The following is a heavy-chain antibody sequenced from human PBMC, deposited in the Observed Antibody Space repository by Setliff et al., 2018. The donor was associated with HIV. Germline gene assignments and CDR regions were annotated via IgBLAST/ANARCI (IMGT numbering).Heavy chain of an antibody. Sequence: ASVKVSCKASGYTFTNYNIHWVQQAPGNGLQWMGRIDPKNGRTIYAEKFQGRVTIIADTSIDTTYMELSSLRSEDTAIYYCAAEGNIFDIWGQGTMVPS. CDR2: IDPKNGRT. J-gene: IGHJ3*02. V-gene: IGHV1-69-2*01. CDR1: GYTFTNYN. CDR3: AAEGNIFDI.